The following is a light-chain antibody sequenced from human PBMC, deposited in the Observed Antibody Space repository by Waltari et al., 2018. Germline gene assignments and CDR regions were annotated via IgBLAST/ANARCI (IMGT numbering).Light chain of an antibody. V-gene: IGKV3-20*01. J-gene: IGKJ4*01. CDR3: QQYDGSSVT. CDR1: QPITGSW. CDR2: GAS. Sequence: EIALTQSPGTLSLSPGERATISCRPSQPITGSWLTWYQQKPGQSPRLLIYGASIRATGIPVRFSGSGSGTDFTLTISRLEPEDFAVYYCQQYDGSSVTFGGGTKVEVK.